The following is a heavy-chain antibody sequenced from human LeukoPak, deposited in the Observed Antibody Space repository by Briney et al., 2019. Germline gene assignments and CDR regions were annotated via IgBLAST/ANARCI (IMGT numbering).Heavy chain of an antibody. CDR2: IYYNGST. V-gene: IGHV4-38-2*02. J-gene: IGHJ4*02. Sequence: SETLSLTCTVSGYSISSGYYLGWVRQPRGKGLEWIGDIYYNGSTNYKPSRKSRITISVDTSKNHFALKLSSVTAADTAVYYCARGEPVSDYWGQGTLVTVS. CDR1: GYSISSGYY. D-gene: IGHD3-16*01. CDR3: ARGEPVSDY.